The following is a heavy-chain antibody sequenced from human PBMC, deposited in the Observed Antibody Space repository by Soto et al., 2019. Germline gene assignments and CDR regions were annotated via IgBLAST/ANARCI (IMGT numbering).Heavy chain of an antibody. CDR2: TYYRSKWYN. CDR3: ARGISSAIDI. CDR1: GDSVSSNNVA. J-gene: IGHJ3*02. Sequence: SQTLSLTCVISGDSVSSNNVAWNWIRQSPSRGLEWLGRTYYRSKWYNNYAVSVKSRTTINADTSKNQFSLWLASVTPEDTAVYYCARGISSAIDIWGQGTMVTVSS. D-gene: IGHD6-6*01. V-gene: IGHV6-1*01.